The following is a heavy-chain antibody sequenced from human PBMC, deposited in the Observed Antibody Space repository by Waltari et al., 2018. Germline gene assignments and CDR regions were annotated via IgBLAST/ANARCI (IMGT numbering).Heavy chain of an antibody. CDR2: IYHSGST. D-gene: IGHD2-15*01. J-gene: IGHJ5*02. CDR3: ARDGPLYCSGGSCSTFS. Sequence: QVQLQESGPGLVKPSETLSLTCPVSGYSISSGYYWGWLRPPPGKGLEWIGSIYHSGSTYYNPSLKSRVTISVDTSKNQFSLKLRSVTAADTAVYYCARDGPLYCSGGSCSTFSWGQGTLVTVSS. V-gene: IGHV4-38-2*02. CDR1: GYSISSGYY.